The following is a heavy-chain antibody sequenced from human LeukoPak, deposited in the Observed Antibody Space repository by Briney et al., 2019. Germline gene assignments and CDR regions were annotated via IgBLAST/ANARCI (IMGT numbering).Heavy chain of an antibody. V-gene: IGHV3-48*04. J-gene: IGHJ4*02. D-gene: IGHD2-2*01. CDR2: ISSSSSTI. Sequence: PGGSLRLSCAASGFIFSSDSRNWVRQAPGKGLEWVSYISSSSSTIYYADSVKGRFTISRDNAKNSLYLQMNSLRAEDTAVYYCARAGIYQLPSPVEYWGQGTLVTVSS. CDR1: GFIFSSDS. CDR3: ARAGIYQLPSPVEY.